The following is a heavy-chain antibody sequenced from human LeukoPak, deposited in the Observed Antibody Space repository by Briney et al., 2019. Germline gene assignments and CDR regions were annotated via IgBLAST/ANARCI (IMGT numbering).Heavy chain of an antibody. Sequence: PGGSLRLSCAASGFTFSDYYMSWIRQAPGKGLEWVSYISSSGSTIYYADSVKGRFTISRDNAKNSLYLQMNSLKASDTAMYYCARLINGGSSGYDYWGQGTLVTVSS. V-gene: IGHV3-11*01. J-gene: IGHJ4*02. D-gene: IGHD6-13*01. CDR3: ARLINGGSSGYDY. CDR2: ISSSGSTI. CDR1: GFTFSDYY.